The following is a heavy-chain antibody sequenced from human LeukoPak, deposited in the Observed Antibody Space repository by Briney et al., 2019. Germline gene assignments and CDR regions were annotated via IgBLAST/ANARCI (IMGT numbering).Heavy chain of an antibody. D-gene: IGHD2-8*02. CDR1: GGSFSGYY. V-gene: IGHV4-34*01. CDR2: INHSGST. CDR3: AGLLLVGAFDI. Sequence: PSETLSLTCAVYGGSFSGYYWSWIRQPPGKGLEWIGEINHSGSTNCNPSLKSRVTISVDTSKNQFSLKLSSVTAADTAVYYCAGLLLVGAFDIWGRGTMVTVSS. J-gene: IGHJ3*02.